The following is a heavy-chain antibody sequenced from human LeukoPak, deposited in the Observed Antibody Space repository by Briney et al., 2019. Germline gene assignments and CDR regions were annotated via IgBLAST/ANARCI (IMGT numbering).Heavy chain of an antibody. CDR1: GFTFSSYE. Sequence: GGSLRLSCGASGFTFSSYEMSWVRQAPGKGLQWVSFISGSATTVYYADSVKGRFSISRDNAKKSLYLQMNSLRAEDTAVYYCAELGITMIGGVWGKGTTVTISS. CDR3: AELGITMIGGV. CDR2: ISGSATTV. D-gene: IGHD3-10*02. J-gene: IGHJ6*04. V-gene: IGHV3-48*03.